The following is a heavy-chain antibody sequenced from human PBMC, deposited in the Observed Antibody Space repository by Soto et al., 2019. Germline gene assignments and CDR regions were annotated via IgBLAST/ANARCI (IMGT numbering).Heavy chain of an antibody. Sequence: QVQLVQSGAEVKKPGSSVKVSCKASGGTFSSYAISWVRQAPGQGLEWMGGIIPIFGTANYAQKFQGRVTITAGESTSTAYMELSSLRSEDTAVYYCASNNDVPIGYYYYYYGMDVWGQGTTVTFSS. CDR1: GGTFSSYA. V-gene: IGHV1-69*01. CDR2: IIPIFGTA. J-gene: IGHJ6*02. CDR3: ASNNDVPIGYYYYYYGMDV. D-gene: IGHD1-1*01.